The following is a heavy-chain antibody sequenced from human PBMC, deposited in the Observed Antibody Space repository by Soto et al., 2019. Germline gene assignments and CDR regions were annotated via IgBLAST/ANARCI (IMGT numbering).Heavy chain of an antibody. J-gene: IGHJ6*02. V-gene: IGHV1-18*01. CDR2: ISTYNGNT. Sequence: QVQLVQSGAEVKKPGASVKVSCKASGYTFTSNGISWVRQAPGQGLEWMGWISTYNGNTNYAQKLQGRVTMTTDTSTSTAYMELRSRRSDDTAVYYCATVPLGGQQLVFSYYYYGRDVWVQGTTVTVSS. CDR3: ATVPLGGQQLVFSYYYYGRDV. CDR1: GYTFTSNG. D-gene: IGHD6-13*01.